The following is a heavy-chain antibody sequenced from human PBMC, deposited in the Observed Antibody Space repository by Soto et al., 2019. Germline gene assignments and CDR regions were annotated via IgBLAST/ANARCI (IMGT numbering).Heavy chain of an antibody. D-gene: IGHD3-16*01. CDR3: AKTAGYDYVWGSSGLDP. V-gene: IGHV3-30*18. J-gene: IGHJ5*02. CDR2: ISYDGSDK. CDR1: GFTFSSYG. Sequence: GSLRLSCAGSGFTFSSYGMHWVRQAPGKGLEWVAVISYDGSDKYYGDSVKGRFTISRDDSKNTLYLQMNSLRVEDTAIYYCAKTAGYDYVWGSSGLDPWGQGTLVTVSS.